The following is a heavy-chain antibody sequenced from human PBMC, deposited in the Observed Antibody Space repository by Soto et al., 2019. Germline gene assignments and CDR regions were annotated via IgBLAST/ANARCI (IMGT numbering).Heavy chain of an antibody. D-gene: IGHD3-22*01. CDR2: ISYSAKT. Sequence: SETLSLTCGVSGYSITSGFYWGWVRQSPGKGLEWIGSISYSAKTFYNPSLASLFSMAVYTSKNQFSLRLSSVTAADTALYCCTRGAGAPWVRFDSWGQGTPVTVSS. V-gene: IGHV4-38-2*01. CDR1: GYSITSGFY. CDR3: TRGAGAPWVRFDS. J-gene: IGHJ4*02.